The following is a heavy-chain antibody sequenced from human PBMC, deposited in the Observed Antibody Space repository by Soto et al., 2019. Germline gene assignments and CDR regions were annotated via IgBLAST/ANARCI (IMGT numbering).Heavy chain of an antibody. V-gene: IGHV3-7*01. Sequence: EVQLVESGGGLVQPGGSLRLSCAASGFTFSSYWMSWVRQAPGKGLEWVANIKQDGSEKYYVDSVKGRFTISRDNAKNSLYLQINSRRAEEAAVYYRAGEGSGPWGQGTLVTVSS. CDR3: AGEGSGP. CDR1: GFTFSSYW. CDR2: IKQDGSEK. J-gene: IGHJ4*02.